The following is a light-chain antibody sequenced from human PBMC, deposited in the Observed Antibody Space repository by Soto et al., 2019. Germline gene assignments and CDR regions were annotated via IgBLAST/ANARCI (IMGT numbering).Light chain of an antibody. CDR3: APGHDSLRRRV. V-gene: IGLV1-44*01. Sequence: SVLTQPPSASGTPGQRVTLSCSGSSSNIGSNPVSWYQQLPGTAPKALIYSDNQRPSGVPERISGSRSGTSASLDISGLQSEDESEYYCAPGHDSLRRRVFGGGPKRTVL. CDR2: SDN. CDR1: SSNIGSNP. J-gene: IGLJ2*01.